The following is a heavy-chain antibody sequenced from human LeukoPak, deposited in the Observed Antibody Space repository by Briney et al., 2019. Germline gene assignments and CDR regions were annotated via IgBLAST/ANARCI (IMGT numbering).Heavy chain of an antibody. CDR1: GFTFKAYS. D-gene: IGHD2-21*02. CDR2: ISTTNNYI. J-gene: IGHJ6*04. V-gene: IGHV3-21*06. Sequence: GGSLRLPCATSGFTFKAYSLTWVHQAPGRGLEWVASISTTNNYIYYADSVEGRFTISRDNAENSLYLHMGSLRAEDTAVYYCAKDLAYCGGDCYPRPALHVWGKGTPVTVSS. CDR3: AKDLAYCGGDCYPRPALHV.